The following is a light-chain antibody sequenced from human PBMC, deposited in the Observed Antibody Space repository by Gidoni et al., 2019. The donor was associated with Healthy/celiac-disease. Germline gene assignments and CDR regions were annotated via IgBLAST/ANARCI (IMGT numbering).Light chain of an antibody. CDR3: QQYGSSRIT. Sequence: EIVLTQSPATLSLSPGESATLSCGASQSVSSSYLAWYQQKPGLAPRLLIYDASSRATGIPDRFSGSGSGTDFTLTISRLEPEDFAVYYCQQYGSSRITFGGGTKVEIK. CDR1: QSVSSSY. J-gene: IGKJ4*01. V-gene: IGKV3D-20*01. CDR2: DAS.